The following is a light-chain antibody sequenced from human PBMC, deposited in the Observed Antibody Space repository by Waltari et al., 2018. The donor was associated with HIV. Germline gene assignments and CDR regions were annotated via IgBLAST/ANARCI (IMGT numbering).Light chain of an antibody. J-gene: IGLJ3*02. CDR3: YSAADNNAV. CDR1: VLAKQY. Sequence: SYELTPPSSVSVSPGQTSSIPCSGDVLAKQYARWFQQKPGQAPVLVIYKDSERPSGIPERFSGSSSGTTVTLTISGAQVEDEADYYCYSAADNNAVFGGGTKLTVL. CDR2: KDS. V-gene: IGLV3-27*01.